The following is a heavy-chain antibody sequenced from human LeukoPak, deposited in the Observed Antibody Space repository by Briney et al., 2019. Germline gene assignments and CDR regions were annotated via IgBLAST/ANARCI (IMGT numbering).Heavy chain of an antibody. Sequence: SETLSLTCTVSGGSISSYYWSWIRQPPGGGLEWIGYIYYSGSTNYNPSLKSRVTISVGTSKNQFSLRLSSVTAADTAVYYCARRRDAFDIWGQGTMVTVSS. V-gene: IGHV4-59*08. CDR2: IYYSGST. J-gene: IGHJ3*02. CDR1: GGSISSYY. CDR3: ARRRDAFDI.